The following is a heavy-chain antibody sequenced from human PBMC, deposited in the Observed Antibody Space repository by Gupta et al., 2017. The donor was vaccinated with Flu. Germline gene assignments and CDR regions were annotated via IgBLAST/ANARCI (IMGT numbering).Heavy chain of an antibody. D-gene: IGHD1-26*01. CDR2: ISTTGET. V-gene: IGHV3-13*01. J-gene: IGHJ3*02. Sequence: EVHLVESGGVLVQPGGSLRLSCAASGFTLSNHDMHWVRQIAGRGLELVSSISTTGETYYLGSVKGRFTISREIARNSLFLQMNNLGSEDTSVYFCVREGGVWDPFDIWGQGTMVTVSS. CDR1: GFTLSNHD. CDR3: VREGGVWDPFDI.